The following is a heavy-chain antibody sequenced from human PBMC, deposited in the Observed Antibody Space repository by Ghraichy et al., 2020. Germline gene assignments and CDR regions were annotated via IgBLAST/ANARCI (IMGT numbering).Heavy chain of an antibody. Sequence: SVKVSCKASGGTFSSYAISWVRQAPGQGLEWMGGIIPILGIANYAQKFQGRVTITADKSTSTAYMELSSLRSEDTAVYYCASPLRGGYSGYDSRFYQYCGGDCYSEDAFDIWGQGTMVTVSS. CDR1: GGTFSSYA. V-gene: IGHV1-69*10. J-gene: IGHJ3*02. CDR3: ASPLRGGYSGYDSRFYQYCGGDCYSEDAFDI. D-gene: IGHD2-21*01. CDR2: IIPILGIA.